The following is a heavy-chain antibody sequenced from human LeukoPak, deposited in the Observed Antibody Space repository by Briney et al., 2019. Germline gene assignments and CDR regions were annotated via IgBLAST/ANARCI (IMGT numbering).Heavy chain of an antibody. Sequence: ASVTVSRKASGYIFTDYAIHWLRQAPPQRPEWVGWMNAGNGNTKYSQKFQGRITLIRDTSAATAYMELSSLRHDDLAVYYCARGRGTSGSNRDFYYYYYMDVWGKGTTVTVSS. J-gene: IGHJ6*03. CDR2: MNAGNGNT. CDR1: GYIFTDYA. V-gene: IGHV1-3*01. CDR3: ARGRGTSGSNRDFYYYYYMDV. D-gene: IGHD2-15*01.